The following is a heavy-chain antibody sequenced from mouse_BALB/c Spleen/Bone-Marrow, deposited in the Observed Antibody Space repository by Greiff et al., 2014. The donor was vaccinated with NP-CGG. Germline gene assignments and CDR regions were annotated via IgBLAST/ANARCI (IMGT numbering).Heavy chain of an antibody. V-gene: IGHV14-3*02. Sequence: EVMLVESGAELVKPGASVKLSCTASGFNIKDTYMHWVKQRPEQGLEWIGRIDPANGNTKYDPKFQGKATITADTSSNTAYLQLSSLTSEDTAVYYCAYGSSYDYFDYWGQGTPLTVPS. D-gene: IGHD1-1*01. CDR1: GFNIKDTY. CDR2: IDPANGNT. J-gene: IGHJ2*01. CDR3: AYGSSYDYFDY.